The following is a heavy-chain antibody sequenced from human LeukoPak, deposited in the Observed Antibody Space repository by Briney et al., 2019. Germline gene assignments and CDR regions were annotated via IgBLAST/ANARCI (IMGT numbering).Heavy chain of an antibody. CDR1: GGSFSGYY. CDR3: ARWSNSWYSFDS. J-gene: IGHJ4*02. CDR2: INHSGST. Sequence: PSETLSLTCAVYGGSFSGYYWSWIRQPPVKRLEWIGEINHSGSTNYNPSLKSRVTISVDTSKHQFSLRLSSVTAADTAVYYCARWSNSWYSFDSWGQGALVTVSS. D-gene: IGHD2-2*01. V-gene: IGHV4-34*01.